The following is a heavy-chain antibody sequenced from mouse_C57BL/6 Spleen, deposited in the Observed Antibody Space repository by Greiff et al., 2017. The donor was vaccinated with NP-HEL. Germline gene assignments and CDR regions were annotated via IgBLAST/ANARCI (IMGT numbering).Heavy chain of an antibody. CDR3: TRDITTVVDAFDY. V-gene: IGHV1-15*01. CDR1: GYTFTDYE. CDR2: IDPETGGT. J-gene: IGHJ2*01. D-gene: IGHD1-1*01. Sequence: QVQLQQSGAELVRPGASVTLSCKASGYTFTDYEMHWVKQTPVHGLEWIGAIDPETGGTAYNQKFKGKAILTADQSSSTAYMELRSLTSEDSAVYYCTRDITTVVDAFDYWGQGTTLTVSS.